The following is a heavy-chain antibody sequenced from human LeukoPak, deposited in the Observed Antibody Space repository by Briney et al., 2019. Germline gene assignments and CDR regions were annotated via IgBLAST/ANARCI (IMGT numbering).Heavy chain of an antibody. CDR2: ISSSSSYI. CDR3: ARVFTVLRYFGKGRWFDP. CDR1: GFTFSSYS. V-gene: IGHV3-21*01. Sequence: GGSLRLSCAASGFTFSSYSMNWVRQAPGKGLEWVSSISSSSSYIYYADSVKGRFTISRDNAKNSLYLQMNSLRAEDTAVYYCARVFTVLRYFGKGRWFDPWGQGTLVTVSS. J-gene: IGHJ5*02. D-gene: IGHD3-9*01.